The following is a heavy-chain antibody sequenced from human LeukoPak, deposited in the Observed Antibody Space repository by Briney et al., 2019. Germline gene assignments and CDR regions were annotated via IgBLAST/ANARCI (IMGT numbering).Heavy chain of an antibody. CDR2: LSGRGGST. CDR3: ARDSVITGAFDI. CDR1: GFTFTCNY. D-gene: IGHD3-22*01. Sequence: PGGSLRPSCAASGFTFTCNYINWFRQAPGKGLEWVSGLSGRGGSTYYADSVKGRFTISRHNSKNTLYLQMNSLRAEDTAVYYCARDSVITGAFDICGHRKMVTVSS. V-gene: IGHV3-23*01. J-gene: IGHJ3*02.